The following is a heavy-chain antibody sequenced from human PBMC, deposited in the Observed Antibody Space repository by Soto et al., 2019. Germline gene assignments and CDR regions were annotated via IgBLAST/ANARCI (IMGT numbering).Heavy chain of an antibody. CDR1: GFTFSSYG. Sequence: QVQLAESGGGVVQPGRSLRLSCAASGFTFSSYGMHWVRQAPGKGLEWVAVISYDGSNKYYADSVKGRFTISRDNSKNTLYLQMNSLRAEDTAVYYCAKATYYYGSGSYYIPLYYYYYGMDVWGQGTTVTVSS. J-gene: IGHJ6*02. CDR2: ISYDGSNK. D-gene: IGHD3-10*01. V-gene: IGHV3-30*18. CDR3: AKATYYYGSGSYYIPLYYYYYGMDV.